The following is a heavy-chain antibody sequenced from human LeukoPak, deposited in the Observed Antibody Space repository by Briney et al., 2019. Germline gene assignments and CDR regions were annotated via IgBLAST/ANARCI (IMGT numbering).Heavy chain of an antibody. CDR3: ARAPIWGGLVTYYYMDV. CDR1: GYTFTSYD. V-gene: IGHV1-8*01. CDR2: MNPNSGNT. Sequence: ASVKVSCKASGYTFTSYDINWVRQATGQGLEWMGWMNPNSGNTGYAQRVQGRVTMTRNNSISTAYMELSSLISEDTAVYYCARAPIWGGLVTYYYMDVWGKGTTVTISS. D-gene: IGHD3-16*01. J-gene: IGHJ6*03.